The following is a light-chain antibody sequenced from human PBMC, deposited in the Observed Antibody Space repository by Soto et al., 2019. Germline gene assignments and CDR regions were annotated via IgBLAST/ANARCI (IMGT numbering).Light chain of an antibody. V-gene: IGKV1-5*01. Sequence: DIQMTQSPSTLSASVVDRVTITCRASQSISNWLAWYQQKPGKAPKLLIYDASSLESGVPSRFSGSGSGTEFTLTISSLQPDDFATYYCQQYNSYLWTFGQGTKVEIK. J-gene: IGKJ1*01. CDR1: QSISNW. CDR3: QQYNSYLWT. CDR2: DAS.